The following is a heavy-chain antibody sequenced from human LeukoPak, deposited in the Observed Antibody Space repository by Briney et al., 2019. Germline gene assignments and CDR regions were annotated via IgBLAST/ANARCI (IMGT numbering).Heavy chain of an antibody. Sequence: ASVKVSCKASGYTFTGYYMHWVRQAPGQGLEWMGWINPNSGGTNYAQKFQGRATMTRDTSISTAYMELSRLRSDDTAVYYCASVRLSAAAGTFDYWGQGTLVTVSS. J-gene: IGHJ4*02. V-gene: IGHV1-2*02. CDR2: INPNSGGT. CDR1: GYTFTGYY. CDR3: ASVRLSAAAGTFDY. D-gene: IGHD6-13*01.